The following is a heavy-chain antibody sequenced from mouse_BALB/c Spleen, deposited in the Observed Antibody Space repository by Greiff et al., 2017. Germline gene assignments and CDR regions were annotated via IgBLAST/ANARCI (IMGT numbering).Heavy chain of an antibody. CDR2: IDPYNGGT. Sequence: LQESGPELVKPGASVKVSCKASGYAFTSYNMYWVKQSHGKSLEWIGYIDPYNGGTSYNQKFKGKATLTVDKSSSTAYMHLNSLTSEDSAVYYCARDGIYDGDRYWYFDVWGAGTTVTVSS. V-gene: IGHV1S135*01. J-gene: IGHJ1*01. CDR3: ARDGIYDGDRYWYFDV. D-gene: IGHD2-3*01. CDR1: GYAFTSYN.